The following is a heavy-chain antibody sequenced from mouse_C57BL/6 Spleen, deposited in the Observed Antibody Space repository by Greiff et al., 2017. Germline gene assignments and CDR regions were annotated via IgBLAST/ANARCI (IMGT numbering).Heavy chain of an antibody. D-gene: IGHD2-12*01. CDR1: GYTFTDYE. CDR2: IDPETGGT. Sequence: VKLMESGAELVRPGASVTLSCKASGYTFTDYEMHWVKQTPVHGLEWIGAIDPETGGTAYNQKFKGKAILTADKSSSTAYMELRSLTSEDSAVYYCTTYSFAYWGQGTLVTVSA. V-gene: IGHV1-15*01. CDR3: TTYSFAY. J-gene: IGHJ3*01.